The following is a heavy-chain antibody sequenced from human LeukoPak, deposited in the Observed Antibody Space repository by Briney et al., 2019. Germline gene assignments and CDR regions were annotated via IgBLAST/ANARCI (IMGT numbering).Heavy chain of an antibody. CDR1: GGSISSYY. J-gene: IGHJ4*02. CDR2: IYYSGST. Sequence: SETLSLTCTVSGGSISSYYWSWIRQPPGKGLEWIGYIYYSGSTNYNPSLKSRVTMSVDTSKNQFSLRLSSVTAADTAVYYCARLGTSSGYYPIACWGQGTLVTVSS. CDR3: ARLGTSSGYYPIAC. D-gene: IGHD3-22*01. V-gene: IGHV4-59*01.